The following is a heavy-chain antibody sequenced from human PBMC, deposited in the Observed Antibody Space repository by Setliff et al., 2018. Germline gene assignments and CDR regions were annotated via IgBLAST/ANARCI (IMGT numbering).Heavy chain of an antibody. J-gene: IGHJ4*02. CDR2: IKQDESDK. Sequence: GGSLRLSCAASGFTFTNYWINWVRQAPGKGLEWVANIKQDESDKHYVGSVKGRFTISRDNAKNTLYLQMNSLRPEDTAVYYCARTCSGSSCYAGLESWGQGTPVTVSS. D-gene: IGHD2-15*01. V-gene: IGHV3-7*01. CDR3: ARTCSGSSCYAGLES. CDR1: GFTFTNYW.